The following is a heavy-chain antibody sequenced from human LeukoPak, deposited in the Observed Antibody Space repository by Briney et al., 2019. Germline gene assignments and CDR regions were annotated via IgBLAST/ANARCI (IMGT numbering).Heavy chain of an antibody. CDR2: INPSGGST. V-gene: IGHV1-46*01. CDR3: ARVVLDYSSAFDI. Sequence: ASVKVSCKASGYTFTSYYMHWVRQAPGQGLEWMGIINPSGGSTSYAQKFQGRVTMTRDTSTSTAYMELRSLRSDDTAVYYCARVVLDYSSAFDIWGQGTMVTVSS. D-gene: IGHD4-11*01. J-gene: IGHJ3*02. CDR1: GYTFTSYY.